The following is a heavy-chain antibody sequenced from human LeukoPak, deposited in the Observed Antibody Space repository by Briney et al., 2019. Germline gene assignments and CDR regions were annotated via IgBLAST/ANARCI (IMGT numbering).Heavy chain of an antibody. CDR3: AKRALLGFGEFYYFDY. V-gene: IGHV3-23*01. J-gene: IGHJ4*01. CDR2: ISGGGGST. D-gene: IGHD3-10*01. CDR1: GFTFSSYS. Sequence: GGSQSLSCAASGFTFSSYSMSWVRQAPGKGLEWVAAISGGGGSTYSADSVKGGFTISRDNPKNTLYLQMNSLRAEDTAVYYCAKRALLGFGEFYYFDYWGHGTLFTVSS.